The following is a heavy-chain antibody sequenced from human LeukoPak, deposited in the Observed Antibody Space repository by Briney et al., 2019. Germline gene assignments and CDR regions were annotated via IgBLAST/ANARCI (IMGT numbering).Heavy chain of an antibody. CDR3: TTFGGVIAFNWFDP. CDR2: INHSGST. J-gene: IGHJ5*02. Sequence: PSETLSLTCTVSSGSISTSNYYWSWIRQPPGKGLEWIGEINHSGSTNYNPSLESRVTISVDTSKNQFSLKLSSVTAADTAVYYCTTFGGVIAFNWFDPWGQGTLVTVSS. V-gene: IGHV4-39*07. D-gene: IGHD3-16*02. CDR1: SGSISTSNYY.